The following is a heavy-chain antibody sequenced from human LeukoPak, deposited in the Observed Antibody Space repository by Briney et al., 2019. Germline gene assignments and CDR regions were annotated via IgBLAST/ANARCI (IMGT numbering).Heavy chain of an antibody. D-gene: IGHD6-6*01. CDR2: IHYSGTT. J-gene: IGHJ4*02. CDR1: GGSISSGSYY. Sequence: SETLSLTCTVSGGSISSGSYYWTWIRQPPGKGLEWIGSIHYSGTTYYNPSLRSRVTISVDTSKNQFSLRLSSVTAADTAVYYCLPYTSSSGLFDYWGQGTLVTVSS. CDR3: LPYTSSSGLFDY. V-gene: IGHV4-39*07.